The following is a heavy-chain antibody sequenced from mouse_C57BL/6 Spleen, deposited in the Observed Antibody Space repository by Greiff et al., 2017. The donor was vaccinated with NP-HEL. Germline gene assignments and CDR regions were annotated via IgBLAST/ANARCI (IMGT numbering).Heavy chain of an antibody. D-gene: IGHD6-1*01. V-gene: IGHV5-6*01. CDR1: GFTFSSYG. CDR2: ISSGGSYT. J-gene: IGHJ4*01. CDR3: ARYSGAMDY. Sequence: EVQLVESGGDLVKPGGSLKLSCAASGFTFSSYGMSWVRQTPDKRLEWVATISSGGSYTYYPDSVKGRFTISRDNAKNTLYLQMSSLKSEDTAMYYCARYSGAMDYWGQGTSVTVSS.